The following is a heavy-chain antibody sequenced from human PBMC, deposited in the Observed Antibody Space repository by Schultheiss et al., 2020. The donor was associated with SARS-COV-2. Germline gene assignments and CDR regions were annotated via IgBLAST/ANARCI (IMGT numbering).Heavy chain of an antibody. J-gene: IGHJ4*02. D-gene: IGHD6-19*01. CDR1: GFTFSSYS. Sequence: GGSLRLSCAASGFTFSSYSMNWVRQAPGKGLEWVSSISSSSSYIYYADSVKGRFTISRDNSKNTLYLQMNTLRAEDTAVYYCARDLSYSSGWSYFDYWGQGTLVTVSS. CDR2: ISSSSSYI. CDR3: ARDLSYSSGWSYFDY. V-gene: IGHV3-21*01.